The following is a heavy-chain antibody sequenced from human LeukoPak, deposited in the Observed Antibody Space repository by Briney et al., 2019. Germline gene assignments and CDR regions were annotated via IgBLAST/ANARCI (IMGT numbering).Heavy chain of an antibody. Sequence: PGGSLRLSCAASGFTFSSYAMSWVRQAPGKGLEWVSAIRGSGGSTYYADSVKGRFTISRDNSKNTLYLQMNSLRAEDTAVYYCAKGGDGDSSGYPPAEVDYWGQGTLVTVSS. V-gene: IGHV3-23*01. J-gene: IGHJ4*02. CDR3: AKGGDGDSSGYPPAEVDY. D-gene: IGHD3-22*01. CDR2: IRGSGGST. CDR1: GFTFSSYA.